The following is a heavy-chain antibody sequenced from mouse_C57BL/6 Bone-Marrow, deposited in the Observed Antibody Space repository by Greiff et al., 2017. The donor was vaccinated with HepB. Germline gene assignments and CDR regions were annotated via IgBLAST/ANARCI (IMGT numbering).Heavy chain of an antibody. Sequence: EVHLVESGGGLVQPGESLKLSCESNEYEFPSHDMSWVRKTPEKRLELVAAINSDGGSTYYPDTMERRFIISRDNTKKTLYLQMSSLRSEDTALYYCARHVFYYYGSSYVWYFDVWGTGTTVTVSS. CDR3: ARHVFYYYGSSYVWYFDV. V-gene: IGHV5-2*01. J-gene: IGHJ1*03. CDR2: INSDGGST. D-gene: IGHD1-1*01. CDR1: EYEFPSHD.